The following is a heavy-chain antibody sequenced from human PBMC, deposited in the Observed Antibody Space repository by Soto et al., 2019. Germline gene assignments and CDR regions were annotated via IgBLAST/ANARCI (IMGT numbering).Heavy chain of an antibody. CDR3: ARPSTGFCTKTTCQHYFGMDV. CDR2: IDPRDSYS. CDR1: GYTFSAFW. J-gene: IGHJ6*02. D-gene: IGHD2-8*01. Sequence: GESLKISCQAPGYTFSAFWITWVRQMPGKGLEWMATIDPRDSYSNYSLSFQGHVTISADKSIGSAYLHWSTLEASDTAIYYCARPSTGFCTKTTCQHYFGMDVWGQGTTVTVSS. V-gene: IGHV5-10-1*01.